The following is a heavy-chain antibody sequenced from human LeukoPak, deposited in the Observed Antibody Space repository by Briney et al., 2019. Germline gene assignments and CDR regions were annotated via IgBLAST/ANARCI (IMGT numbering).Heavy chain of an antibody. J-gene: IGHJ4*02. CDR2: IDPEDGET. CDR1: GHTLTDLS. D-gene: IGHD1-26*01. CDR3: ATGGIYSLLDY. Sequence: ASVKVSCKVSGHTLTDLSTHWVRQAPGRGLEWMGGIDPEDGETIYAQKFQGRVTMTEDTSTDTAYMELSSLRSEDTGVYYCATGGIYSLLDYWGQGTLVTVSS. V-gene: IGHV1-24*01.